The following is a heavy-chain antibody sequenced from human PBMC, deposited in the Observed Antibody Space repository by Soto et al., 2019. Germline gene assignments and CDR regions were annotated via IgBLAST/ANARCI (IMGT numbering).Heavy chain of an antibody. CDR2: IIPIFGTA. CDR1: GGTFSSYA. CDR3: ARDNPPSIATPGGYYGMDV. J-gene: IGHJ6*02. Sequence: ASVKVSCKXSGGTFSSYAISWVRQAPGQGLEWMGGIIPIFGTANYAQKFQGRVTITADKSTSTAYMELSSLRSEDTAVYYCARDNPPSIATPGGYYGMDVWGQGTTVTVSS. V-gene: IGHV1-69*06. D-gene: IGHD6-6*01.